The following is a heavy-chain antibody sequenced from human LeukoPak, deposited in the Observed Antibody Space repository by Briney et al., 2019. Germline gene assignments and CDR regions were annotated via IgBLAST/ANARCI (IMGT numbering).Heavy chain of an antibody. CDR1: GFTFSSYG. Sequence: GGSLRLSCAASGFTFSSYGMHWVRQAPGKGLEWVAFIRYDGSNKYYADSVKGRFTISRDNSKNTLYQQMNSLRAEDTAVYYCAKDPRPYCSSTSCYPYYFDYWGQGTLVTVSS. CDR2: IRYDGSNK. J-gene: IGHJ4*02. V-gene: IGHV3-30*02. D-gene: IGHD2-2*01. CDR3: AKDPRPYCSSTSCYPYYFDY.